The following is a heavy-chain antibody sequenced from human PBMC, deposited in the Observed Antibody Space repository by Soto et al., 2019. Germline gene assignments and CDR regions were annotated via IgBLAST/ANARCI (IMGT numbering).Heavy chain of an antibody. D-gene: IGHD5-12*01. V-gene: IGHV1-8*01. J-gene: IGHJ4*02. Sequence: ASVKVSCKASGYTFSSFGIIWVRQAPGQGLEWMGWMNPESGHTTYAQKFQGRVTITRDTCASTAYMELSSLRSEDTAVYYCARVSGYYPLDYWGQGTLVTVSS. CDR3: ARVSGYYPLDY. CDR1: GYTFSSFG. CDR2: MNPESGHT.